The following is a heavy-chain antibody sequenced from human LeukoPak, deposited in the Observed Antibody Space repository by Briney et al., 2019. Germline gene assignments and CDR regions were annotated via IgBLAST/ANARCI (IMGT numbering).Heavy chain of an antibody. CDR1: GFSFFSYW. CDR3: ARLRRNSDRSDFFYYYDH. J-gene: IGHJ4*02. CDR2: VNTVSSYI. V-gene: IGHV3-21*01. Sequence: GGSVRLSCAASGFSFFSYWMSWVRQAPGKGLEWVASVNTVSSYIYYADSMRGRFTISRDNAKNSLFLQMNSLRAEDTAVYYCARLRRNSDRSDFFYYYDHWGQGTLVTVSS. D-gene: IGHD3-22*01.